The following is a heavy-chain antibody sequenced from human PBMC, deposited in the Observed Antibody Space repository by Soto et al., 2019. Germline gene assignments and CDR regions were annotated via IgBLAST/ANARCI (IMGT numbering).Heavy chain of an antibody. CDR3: ARDSGFIAAGAPGFDY. D-gene: IGHD6-25*01. Sequence: ASVKVSCKTSGYTFTSYGISWVRQAPGQGLEWMGWISAYNGNTNYAQKLQGRVTMTTDTSTSTAYMELRSLRSDDTAVYYCARDSGFIAAGAPGFDYWGQGTPVTVSS. CDR2: ISAYNGNT. J-gene: IGHJ4*02. CDR1: GYTFTSYG. V-gene: IGHV1-18*01.